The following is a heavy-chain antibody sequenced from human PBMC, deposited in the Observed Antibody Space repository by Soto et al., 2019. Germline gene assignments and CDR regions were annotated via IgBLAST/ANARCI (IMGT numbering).Heavy chain of an antibody. V-gene: IGHV1-69*05. J-gene: IGHJ6*02. CDR1: GGTFSSYA. CDR2: IIPIFGTA. Sequence: QVQLVQSGAEVKKPGSSVKVSCKASGGTFSSYAISWVRQAPGQGLEWMGGIIPIFGTANYAQKFQGRVTXPXXXSXXPASMELSSLTSEDTAVYYCARRVPAAGYYYGMDVWGQGTTVTVSS. CDR3: ARRVPAAGYYYGMDV. D-gene: IGHD2-2*01.